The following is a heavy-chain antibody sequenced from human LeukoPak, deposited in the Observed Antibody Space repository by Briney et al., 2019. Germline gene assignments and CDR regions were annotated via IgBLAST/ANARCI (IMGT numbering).Heavy chain of an antibody. Sequence: SETLSLTCTVSGGSISSYYWSWIRQPPGKGLEWIGYIYYSGSTNYNPSLKSRVTISVDTSKTQFSLKLSSVTAADTAVYYCARDLVGATGWFDPWGQGTLVTVSS. CDR1: GGSISSYY. V-gene: IGHV4-59*01. J-gene: IGHJ5*02. CDR2: IYYSGST. CDR3: ARDLVGATGWFDP. D-gene: IGHD1-26*01.